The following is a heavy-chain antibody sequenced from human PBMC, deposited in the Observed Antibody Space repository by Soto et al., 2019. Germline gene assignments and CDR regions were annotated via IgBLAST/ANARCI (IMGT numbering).Heavy chain of an antibody. V-gene: IGHV3-30-3*01. Sequence: GGSRRLSCAASGFTFSSYAMHWVRQAPGKGLEWVAVISYDGSNKYYADSVKGRFTISRDNSKNTLYLHMNSLRAEDTAVFHCAKDRGRYCTSTTCYHGMDVWGQGTTVTVSS. CDR1: GFTFSSYA. CDR3: AKDRGRYCTSTTCYHGMDV. D-gene: IGHD2-2*01. CDR2: ISYDGSNK. J-gene: IGHJ6*02.